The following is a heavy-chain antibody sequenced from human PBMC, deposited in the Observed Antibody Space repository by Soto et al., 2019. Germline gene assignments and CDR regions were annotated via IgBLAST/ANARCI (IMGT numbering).Heavy chain of an antibody. CDR3: ASEDYMDV. CDR2: IRTKVYNGTT. Sequence: GESLKISCTGSGFTFGDYAIHWVRQAPGKGLEWLGFIRTKVYNGTTEYAASVKGRFSISRDDFKRIAYLQMNSLNTEDKAVYYCASEDYMDVWGRGTTVTVSS. V-gene: IGHV3-49*04. J-gene: IGHJ6*02. D-gene: IGHD3-16*01. CDR1: GFTFGDYA.